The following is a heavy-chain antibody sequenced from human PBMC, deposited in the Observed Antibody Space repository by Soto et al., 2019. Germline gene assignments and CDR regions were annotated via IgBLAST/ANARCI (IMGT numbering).Heavy chain of an antibody. J-gene: IGHJ5*02. Sequence: QVQLQESGPGLVKPSQTLSLTCTVSGGSISSGGYYWSWIRQHPGKGLEWIGYIYYSGSTYYNPSLKSRVTISVDTSKIQFSLKLSSVTAADTAVYYCAREEGGGYDHRWFAPWGQGTLVTVSS. CDR1: GGSISSGGYY. CDR3: AREEGGGYDHRWFAP. CDR2: IYYSGST. D-gene: IGHD5-12*01. V-gene: IGHV4-31*03.